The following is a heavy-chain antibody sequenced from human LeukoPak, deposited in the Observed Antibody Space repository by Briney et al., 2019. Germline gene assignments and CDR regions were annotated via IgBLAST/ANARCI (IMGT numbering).Heavy chain of an antibody. CDR3: AMNYYDSSGYYY. J-gene: IGHJ4*02. V-gene: IGHV4-59*01. Sequence: SETLSLTCAVYGGSFSGYYWSWIRQPPGKGLEWIGYIYYSGSTNYNPSLKSRVTISVDTSKNQFSLKLSSVTAADTAVCYCAMNYYDSSGYYYWGQGTLVTVSS. D-gene: IGHD3-22*01. CDR1: GGSFSGYY. CDR2: IYYSGST.